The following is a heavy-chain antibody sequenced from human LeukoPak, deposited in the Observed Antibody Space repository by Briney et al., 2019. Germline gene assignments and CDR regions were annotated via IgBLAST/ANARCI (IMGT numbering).Heavy chain of an antibody. CDR3: ARSSGDPGRAVAGRGHWFDP. J-gene: IGHJ5*02. Sequence: MNWVRQAPGKGLEWVSSISSSSSYIYYADSVKGRFTISRDNAKNSLYLQMNSLRAEDTAVYYCARSSGDPGRAVAGRGHWFDPWGQGTLVTVSS. D-gene: IGHD6-19*01. CDR2: ISSSSSYI. V-gene: IGHV3-21*01.